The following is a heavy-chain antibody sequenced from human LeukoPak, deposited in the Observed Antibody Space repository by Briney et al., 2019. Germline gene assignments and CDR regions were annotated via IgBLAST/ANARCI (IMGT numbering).Heavy chain of an antibody. CDR3: ASSQDTAMVQ. CDR1: GGSISSSSYS. Sequence: SETLSLTCTVSGGSISSSSYSWGWIRQPPGKGLEWIGSIYYSGSTYYNPSLKSRVTISVDTSKNQFSLKLSSVTAADTAVYYCASSQDTAMVQWGQGTLVTVSS. J-gene: IGHJ4*02. V-gene: IGHV4-39*01. D-gene: IGHD5-18*01. CDR2: IYYSGST.